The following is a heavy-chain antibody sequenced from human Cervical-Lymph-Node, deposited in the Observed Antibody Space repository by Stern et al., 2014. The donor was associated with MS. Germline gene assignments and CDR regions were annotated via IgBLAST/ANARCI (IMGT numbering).Heavy chain of an antibody. CDR3: TNPLPYAN. CDR1: GDTFATYS. D-gene: IGHD4-17*01. V-gene: IGHV1-46*03. J-gene: IGHJ1*01. CDR2: VNPTDGST. Sequence: VQLVQSGAEVKKPGASVKVSCKASGDTFATYSIHWLRQAPGQGPVWMGIVNPTDGSTTYAQTFQGRVTMTRDTSKRTVYMELRSLRPEDTAMYFCTNPLPYANWGQGTRVTVSS.